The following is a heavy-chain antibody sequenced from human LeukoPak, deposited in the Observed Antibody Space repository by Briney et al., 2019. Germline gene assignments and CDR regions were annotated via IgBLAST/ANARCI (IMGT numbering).Heavy chain of an antibody. D-gene: IGHD3-22*01. CDR3: ARYYYDSSGYDYLDY. CDR2: MYYSGST. V-gene: IGHV4-39*01. CDR1: GGSIGSSSYY. J-gene: IGHJ4*02. Sequence: PSETLSLTCTVSGGSIGSSSYYWGWIRQPPGKGLEWIGSMYYSGSTYYSPSLKSRVNISGDTSKSQFSLKLGSVTAADTAVYYCARYYYDSSGYDYLDYWGQGTLVTVSS.